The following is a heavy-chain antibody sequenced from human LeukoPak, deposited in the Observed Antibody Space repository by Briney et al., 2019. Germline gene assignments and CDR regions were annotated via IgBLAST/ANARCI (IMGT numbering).Heavy chain of an antibody. J-gene: IGHJ4*02. Sequence: ASVKVSCKASGYTFSGYYIHWVRQAPGQGLEWMGGIIPIFGTANYAQKFQGRVTITADKSTSTAYMELSSLRSEDTAVYYCARGYCSGGSCYCFDYWGQGTLVTVSS. CDR1: GYTFSGYY. D-gene: IGHD2-15*01. V-gene: IGHV1-69*06. CDR2: IIPIFGTA. CDR3: ARGYCSGGSCYCFDY.